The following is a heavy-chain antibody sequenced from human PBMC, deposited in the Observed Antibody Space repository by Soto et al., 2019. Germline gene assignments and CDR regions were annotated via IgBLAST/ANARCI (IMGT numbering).Heavy chain of an antibody. J-gene: IGHJ4*02. CDR3: ARAQTPTESDH. D-gene: IGHD4-4*01. CDR2: SNTYNGNT. V-gene: IGHV1-18*01. CDR1: GYTFSNYG. Sequence: QVQLVQSGAEVKKPGASVKVSCKASGYTFSNYGITWVRQAPGQGLEWMGWSNTYNGNTNYAQKVQGRVTMTADTATSSVYMELRSLTSDDSAVYYCARAQTPTESDHWGQGTLVTVSS.